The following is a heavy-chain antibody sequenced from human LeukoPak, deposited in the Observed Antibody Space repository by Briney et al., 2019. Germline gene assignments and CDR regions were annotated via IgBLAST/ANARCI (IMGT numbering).Heavy chain of an antibody. CDR3: ARGLGAPDY. CDR1: GFTFTSYW. CDR2: IKQGGSKR. V-gene: IGHV3-7*04. D-gene: IGHD6-6*01. J-gene: IGHJ4*02. Sequence: GGSLRLSCAASGFTFTSYWMSWVRQAPGKGLEWVANIKQGGSKRNYVESVKGRFTISRDDAKNSLSLQMNSRRAEDTAVYYCARGLGAPDYWGQGTLVTVS.